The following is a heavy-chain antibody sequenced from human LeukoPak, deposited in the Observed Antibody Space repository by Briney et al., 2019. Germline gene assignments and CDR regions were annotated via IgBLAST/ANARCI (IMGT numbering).Heavy chain of an antibody. CDR3: ARDSSYDFWSGNGGFDY. Sequence: SETLSLTCTVSGGSISSYYWSWIRQPAGKGLEWIGRIYTSGSTNYNPSLKSRVTMSVVTSKNQFSLKLSSVTAADTAVYYCARDSSYDFWSGNGGFDYWGQGTLVTVSS. V-gene: IGHV4-4*07. D-gene: IGHD3-3*01. CDR1: GGSISSYY. CDR2: IYTSGST. J-gene: IGHJ4*02.